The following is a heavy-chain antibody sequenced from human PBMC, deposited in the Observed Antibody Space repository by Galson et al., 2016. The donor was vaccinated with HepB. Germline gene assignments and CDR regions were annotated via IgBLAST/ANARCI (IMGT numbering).Heavy chain of an antibody. CDR3: TRERGSHGFDY. J-gene: IGHJ4*02. Sequence: SVKVSCKASGYSFTTYAIHWVRQAPGQGLEWMGIINPIAGTTTYEQRFQGRLTLTRDTSTSTVYMDLSSLTSEDTAVYYCTRERGSHGFDYWGQGTLVAVSS. D-gene: IGHD3-16*01. CDR2: INPIAGTT. CDR1: GYSFTTYA. V-gene: IGHV1-46*01.